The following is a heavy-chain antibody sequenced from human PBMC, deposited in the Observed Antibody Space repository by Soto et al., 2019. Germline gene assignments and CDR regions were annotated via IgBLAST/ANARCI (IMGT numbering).Heavy chain of an antibody. D-gene: IGHD6-25*01. Sequence: PSETLSLTCTVSGGSLSSNYWTWIRQSPGKGLEWIGYVYFSGNTNYNPSLKSRVSISIDTSKNQFPLRLASVTAADTAFYYCGSVRPSGYVLSWGQGTLVTVSS. V-gene: IGHV4-59*01. CDR3: GSVRPSGYVLS. CDR1: GGSLSSNY. CDR2: VYFSGNT. J-gene: IGHJ5*02.